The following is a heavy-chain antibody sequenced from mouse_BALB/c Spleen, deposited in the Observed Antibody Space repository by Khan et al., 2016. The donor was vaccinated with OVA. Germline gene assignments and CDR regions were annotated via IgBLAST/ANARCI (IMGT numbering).Heavy chain of an antibody. J-gene: IGHJ4*01. Sequence: VELVESGPGLVAPSQSLSITRTISGFSLTNYGVHWVRQPPGKGLEWLVVIWSDGSTTYNSALKSRLTISKANSKSQVFLKMNSLQTDDTAMYFCTRQPYYHYNIMNYWGQGTLVTVSS. CDR3: TRQPYYHYNIMNY. CDR2: IWSDGST. D-gene: IGHD2-10*01. CDR1: GFSLTNYG. V-gene: IGHV2-6-1*01.